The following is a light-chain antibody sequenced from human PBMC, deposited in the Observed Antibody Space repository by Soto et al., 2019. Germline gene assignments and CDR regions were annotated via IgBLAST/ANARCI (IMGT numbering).Light chain of an antibody. Sequence: QSVLTQPPSVSGAPGQRVTISCTGSSSNIGAGYDVHWYQQLPGTAPKLLIYGNSNRPSGVPDRFSGSKSGTSASLAITGVRAEDEAGYYCRSYESGRGVWVFGGGSKL. CDR1: SSNIGAGYD. V-gene: IGLV1-40*01. J-gene: IGLJ3*02. CDR2: GNS. CDR3: RSYESGRGVWV.